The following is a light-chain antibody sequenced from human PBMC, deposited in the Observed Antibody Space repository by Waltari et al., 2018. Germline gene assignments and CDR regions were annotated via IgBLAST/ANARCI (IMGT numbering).Light chain of an antibody. V-gene: IGLV1-44*01. CDR3: AAWDDSLNGVV. Sequence: QSVLTQSPSASGTSGPRVTIACSGSSANIGRDIVNWYRHLPGTAPKLLIYNNNRRPSGVPDRFSGSTSGTSAALVISGLQSEDEADYYCAAWDDSLNGVVFGGGTKLSVL. J-gene: IGLJ2*01. CDR1: SANIGRDI. CDR2: NNN.